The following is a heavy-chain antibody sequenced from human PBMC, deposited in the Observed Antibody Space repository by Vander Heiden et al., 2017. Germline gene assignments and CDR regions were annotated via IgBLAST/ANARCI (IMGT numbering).Heavy chain of an antibody. J-gene: IGHJ6*02. V-gene: IGHV3-74*01. Sequence: VQLVESGGGLVQPGGSLRLSCAASGLTFSSYWMHCVRQAPGKGLVWVSRINSDGSSTSYADSVKGRFTISRDNAKNTLYLQMNSLRAEDTAVYYCARGELHYGMDVWGQGTTVTVSS. D-gene: IGHD2-15*01. CDR3: ARGELHYGMDV. CDR1: GLTFSSYW. CDR2: INSDGSST.